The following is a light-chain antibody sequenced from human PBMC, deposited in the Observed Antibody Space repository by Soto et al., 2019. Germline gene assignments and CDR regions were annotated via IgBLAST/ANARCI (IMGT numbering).Light chain of an antibody. V-gene: IGKV1-5*03. Sequence: DIQMTQSPSTLSASVGDRVTISCRASQSISTWLAWYQQKPGKAPNLLIYKASTLQSGVPSRFSGSGSGTEFTLPISGLQPDDFATYYCQKYNTYFRTFGQGTKVEIE. J-gene: IGKJ1*01. CDR2: KAS. CDR3: QKYNTYFRT. CDR1: QSISTW.